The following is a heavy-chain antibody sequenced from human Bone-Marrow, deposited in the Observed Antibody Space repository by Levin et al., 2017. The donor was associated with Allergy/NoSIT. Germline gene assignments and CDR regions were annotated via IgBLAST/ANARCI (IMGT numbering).Heavy chain of an antibody. CDR1: GFTFSSYS. CDR3: ARNYYGSGSYYSVYAFDI. J-gene: IGHJ3*02. D-gene: IGHD3-10*01. V-gene: IGHV3-21*01. Sequence: GGSLRLSCAASGFTFSSYSVNWVRQAPGKGLEWVSSISSSSSYIYYADSVKGRFTISRDNAKNSLYLQMNSLRAEDTAVYYCARNYYGSGSYYSVYAFDIWGQGTMVTVSS. CDR2: ISSSSSYI.